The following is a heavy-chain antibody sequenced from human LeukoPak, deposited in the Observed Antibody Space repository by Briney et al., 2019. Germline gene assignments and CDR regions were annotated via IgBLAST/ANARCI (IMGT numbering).Heavy chain of an antibody. CDR3: ARPVAGWDNQNYFDY. D-gene: IGHD6-19*01. CDR2: IYYSGST. V-gene: IGHV4-39*01. Sequence: SETLSLTCTVCGGSISSSSYHWGWIRQPPGKGLEWIGSIYYSGSTYYNPSLKSRVTISVDTSKNQFSLKLSSVTAADTAVYYCARPVAGWDNQNYFDYWGQGTLVTVSS. J-gene: IGHJ4*02. CDR1: GGSISSSSYH.